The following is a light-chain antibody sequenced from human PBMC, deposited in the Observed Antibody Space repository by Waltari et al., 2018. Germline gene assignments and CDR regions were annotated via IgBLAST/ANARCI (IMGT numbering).Light chain of an antibody. Sequence: DVVMTQSPLSLPVIPGQPASISCMSSKSLAHSDGNNYFSCFQQRPGQSPRRLIYKVSNRESGVPDRFSGSGSDTDFTLKISRVEADDVGVYYCMQGTHWPYTFGQGTRLDI. CDR3: MQGTHWPYT. V-gene: IGKV2-30*02. CDR2: KVS. J-gene: IGKJ2*01. CDR1: KSLAHSDGNNY.